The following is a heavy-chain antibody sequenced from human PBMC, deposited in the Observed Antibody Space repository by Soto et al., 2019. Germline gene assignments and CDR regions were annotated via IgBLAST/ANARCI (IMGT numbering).Heavy chain of an antibody. V-gene: IGHV3-53*01. J-gene: IGHJ4*02. D-gene: IGHD2-21*02. CDR2: IYSGETT. CDR1: GFNVNSDY. CDR3: TRDGRGLGRLSLFEY. Sequence: GGSLSLSCAASGFNVNSDYMNWVRPTPGKGLEWVASIYSGETTYYADSVRGRFTISSDKSKNTLYFQLSSLRIEDTAVYYCTRDGRGLGRLSLFEYWGQGVLVTVSS.